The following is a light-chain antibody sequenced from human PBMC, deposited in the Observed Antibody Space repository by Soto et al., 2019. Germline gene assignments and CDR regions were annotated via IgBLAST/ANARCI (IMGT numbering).Light chain of an antibody. J-gene: IGKJ4*01. Sequence: VVTQSPATLSVFPGETATLSCRASQSVSSDLAWYQQRPGQAPRLLIYGASTRATGIPARFRGSGSGTEFRLTISSLQSEDFAIYYCQQYNTWHPKMAFGRGTKVDIK. CDR3: QQYNTWHPKMA. V-gene: IGKV3-15*01. CDR2: GAS. CDR1: QSVSSD.